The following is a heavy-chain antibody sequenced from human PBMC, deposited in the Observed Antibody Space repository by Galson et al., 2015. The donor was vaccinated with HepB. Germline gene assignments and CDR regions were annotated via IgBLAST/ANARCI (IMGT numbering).Heavy chain of an antibody. J-gene: IGHJ4*02. Sequence: SLRLSCAASGFTVSSNYMSWVRQAPGKGLEWVSVIYSGGSTYYADSVKGRFTISRDNSKNTLYLQVNSLRAEDTAVYYCARGGYDFWSGPDYWGQGTLVTVSS. CDR3: ARGGYDFWSGPDY. D-gene: IGHD3-3*01. V-gene: IGHV3-53*01. CDR2: IYSGGST. CDR1: GFTVSSNY.